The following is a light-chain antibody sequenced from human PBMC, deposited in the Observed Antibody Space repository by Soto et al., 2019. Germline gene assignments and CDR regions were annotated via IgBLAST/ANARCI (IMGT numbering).Light chain of an antibody. CDR2: GAS. CDR1: QSISSN. CDR3: QQYINSPIT. J-gene: IGKJ5*01. V-gene: IGKV3-15*01. Sequence: EIVMTQSPATLSVSPGDGATLSCRASQSISSNLAWYQQKRGKAPRLLXYGASTRATGIPARFSGSGSGTEFTLTISSLQSEDFEVYYCQQYINSPITFGQGTRLEIK.